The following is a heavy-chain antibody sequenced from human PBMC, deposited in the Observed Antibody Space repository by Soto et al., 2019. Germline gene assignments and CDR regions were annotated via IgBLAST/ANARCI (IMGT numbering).Heavy chain of an antibody. CDR3: ARSYGSGSRPFDY. CDR1: GYTLTELS. CDR2: IIPVLSMS. V-gene: IGHV1-24*01. Sequence: GASVKVSCKVSGYTLTELSMHWVRQAPGKGLEWMGRIIPVLSMSTYAQKFQGRVSLIADKSTNTAYMELYSLRSDDTAVYYRARSYGSGSRPFDYWGQGTLVTVSS. J-gene: IGHJ4*02. D-gene: IGHD3-10*01.